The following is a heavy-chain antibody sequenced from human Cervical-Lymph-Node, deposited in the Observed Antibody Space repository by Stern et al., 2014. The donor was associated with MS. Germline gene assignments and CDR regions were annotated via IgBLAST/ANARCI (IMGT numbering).Heavy chain of an antibody. D-gene: IGHD4-17*01. CDR3: ATFVYGASPR. CDR1: GFTVKYNY. J-gene: IGHJ4*02. V-gene: IGHV3-66*02. CDR2: LYSHGKT. Sequence: EVQLVESGGDLVQPGGSLRLPCAVSGFTVKYNYVIWVRQAPGKGLAWFSLLYSHGKTYFSDAVKDRFTISGDNSGNTVFLQMNSLRIQDSALYFCATFVYGASPRWGQGTLVTVSS.